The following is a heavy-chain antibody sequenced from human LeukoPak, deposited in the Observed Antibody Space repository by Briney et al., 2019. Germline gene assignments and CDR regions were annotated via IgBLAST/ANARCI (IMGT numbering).Heavy chain of an antibody. Sequence: ETLSLTCTVSGGSISSSSYYWGWIRQAPGQGLEWVSAITGSTRTTYYADSVKGRFTVSRDNSKSTLYLQMNSLRAEDTAVYYCAKDQLNRFCSAGSCSTTPDYWGQGTLVTVSS. CDR1: GGSISSSSYY. CDR2: ITGSTRTT. CDR3: AKDQLNRFCSAGSCSTTPDY. V-gene: IGHV3-23*01. J-gene: IGHJ4*02. D-gene: IGHD2-15*01.